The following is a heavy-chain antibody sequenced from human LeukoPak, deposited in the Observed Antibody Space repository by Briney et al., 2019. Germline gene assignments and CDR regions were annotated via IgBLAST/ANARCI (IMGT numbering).Heavy chain of an antibody. CDR1: GGSFSGYY. V-gene: IGHV4-34*01. Sequence: PSETLSLTCAVYGGSFSGYYWSWIRQPPGQGLEWIGEINHSGSTNYNPSLKSRVTISVDTSKNQFSLKLSSVTAADAAVYYCARHINLSYDILTGYYTAGSAFGIWGQGTMVTVSS. J-gene: IGHJ3*02. CDR3: ARHINLSYDILTGYYTAGSAFGI. CDR2: INHSGST. D-gene: IGHD3-9*01.